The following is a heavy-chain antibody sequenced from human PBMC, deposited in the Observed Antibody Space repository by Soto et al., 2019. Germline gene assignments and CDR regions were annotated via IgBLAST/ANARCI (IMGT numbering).Heavy chain of an antibody. Sequence: PGGSLRLSCAASGFTFSSYAMSWVRQAPGKGLEWVSAISGSGGSTYYADSVKGRFTISRDNSKNTLYLQMNSLRAEDTAVYYCAKAGAYDILTGYPYDYWGQGTLVTVSS. D-gene: IGHD3-9*01. J-gene: IGHJ4*02. V-gene: IGHV3-23*01. CDR1: GFTFSSYA. CDR2: ISGSGGST. CDR3: AKAGAYDILTGYPYDY.